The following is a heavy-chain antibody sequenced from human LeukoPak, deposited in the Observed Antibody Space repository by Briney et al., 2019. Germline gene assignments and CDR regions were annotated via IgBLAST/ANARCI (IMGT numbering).Heavy chain of an antibody. CDR2: INHSGST. CDR3: ARAWGRAVAGIYYYYGMAV. CDR1: GGSFSGYY. Sequence: SETLSLTCAVYGGSFSGYYWSWIRQPPGKGLEWIGEINHSGSTNYNPSLKSRVTISVDASKNQFSLKLSSVTAADTAVYYCARAWGRAVAGIYYYYGMAVWGKGTTVTVSS. D-gene: IGHD6-19*01. J-gene: IGHJ6*04. V-gene: IGHV4-34*01.